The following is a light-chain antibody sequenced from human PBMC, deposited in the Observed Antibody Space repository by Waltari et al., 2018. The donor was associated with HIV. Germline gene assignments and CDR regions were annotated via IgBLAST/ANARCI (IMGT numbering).Light chain of an antibody. CDR3: QQYDVLVT. J-gene: IGKJ4*01. V-gene: IGKV3-20*01. Sequence: EIVLTQSPGTLSLSPGERVTLSCRASQTISNNYLAWFQKKPGQAPRLLIYGASSRATGIPDRFRGSVSGTDFTLTISRLEPEDFAVYYCQQYDVLVTFGGGTKVENK. CDR1: QTISNNY. CDR2: GAS.